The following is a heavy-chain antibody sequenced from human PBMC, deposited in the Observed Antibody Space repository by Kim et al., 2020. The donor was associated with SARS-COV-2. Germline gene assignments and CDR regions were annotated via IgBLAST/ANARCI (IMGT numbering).Heavy chain of an antibody. CDR3: ATYYYDSSGYRTTNYYFDY. V-gene: IGHV3-30*07. Sequence: GRFTISRDNSKNTLYLQMNSLRAEDTAVYYCATYYYDSSGYRTTNYYFDYWGQGTLVTVSS. J-gene: IGHJ4*02. D-gene: IGHD3-22*01.